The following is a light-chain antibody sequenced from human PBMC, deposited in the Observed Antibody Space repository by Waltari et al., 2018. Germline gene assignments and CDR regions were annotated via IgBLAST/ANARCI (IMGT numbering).Light chain of an antibody. Sequence: EIVLTQSPGTLSLSPGERATLSCRASQSVRGSLAWYQQKAGQAPRLLIYGASSRATGIPDRFSGSGSGTDFSLTISRLEPEDFAVYYCQHYVRLPATFGQGTKVDI. V-gene: IGKV3-20*01. CDR1: QSVRGS. J-gene: IGKJ1*01. CDR3: QHYVRLPAT. CDR2: GAS.